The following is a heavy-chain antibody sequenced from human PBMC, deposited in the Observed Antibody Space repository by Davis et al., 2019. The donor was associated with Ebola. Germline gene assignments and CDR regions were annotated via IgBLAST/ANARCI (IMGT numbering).Heavy chain of an antibody. Sequence: GESLKISCAASGFIVSSKYMSWVRQAPGKGLEWIAGIYSIDTTYYAESVKGRFTISRDKSKNTLSLQMNSLRAEDTAVYFCGSSGYHYYYHGMDVWGKGSTVTVSS. D-gene: IGHD3-22*01. CDR2: IYSIDTT. J-gene: IGHJ6*04. CDR1: GFIVSSKY. CDR3: GSSGYHYYYHGMDV. V-gene: IGHV3-53*01.